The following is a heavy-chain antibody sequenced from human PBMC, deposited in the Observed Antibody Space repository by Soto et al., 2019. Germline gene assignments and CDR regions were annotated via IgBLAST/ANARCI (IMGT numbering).Heavy chain of an antibody. CDR1: GYTFTSYG. CDR2: ISAYNGNT. D-gene: IGHD3-22*01. V-gene: IGHV1-18*01. Sequence: QVQLVQSGAEVKKPGASVKVSCKASGYTFTSYGISWVRQAPGQGLEWMGWISAYNGNTNYAQKLQGRVTMTTDTXTXXAYMELRSLRSDDTAVYYCARDRGDYYDSSGYIDYWGQGTLVTVSS. CDR3: ARDRGDYYDSSGYIDY. J-gene: IGHJ4*02.